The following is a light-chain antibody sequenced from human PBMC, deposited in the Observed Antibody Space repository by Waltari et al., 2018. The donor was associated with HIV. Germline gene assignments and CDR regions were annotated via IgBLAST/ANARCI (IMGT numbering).Light chain of an antibody. Sequence: VLTQSPSASASLGDSVKLTCTLDSGHITYAIAWHQHRPEKGPWFLMKMNSGGSHYKVDDIPDLFSDPSSGAERFLIIARVQSDDEADYYCQSWGPGGVFGGGTKLTAL. CDR3: QSWGPGGV. V-gene: IGLV4-69*01. CDR1: SGHITYA. J-gene: IGLJ3*02. CDR2: MNSGGSH.